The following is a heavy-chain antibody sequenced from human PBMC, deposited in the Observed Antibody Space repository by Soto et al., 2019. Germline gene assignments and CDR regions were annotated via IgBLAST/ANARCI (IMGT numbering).Heavy chain of an antibody. CDR1: GFTFSNAW. D-gene: IGHD3-16*01. Sequence: PGGSLRLSCAASGFTFSNAWMNWVRQAPGKGLEWVGRIKSKTDGGTTDYAAPVKGRFTISRDDSKNTLYLQMNSLKTEGTAVYYCTSQSPYDYDGGSYSKKMAYEIWGPGTMAT. CDR2: IKSKTDGGTT. J-gene: IGHJ3*02. V-gene: IGHV3-15*07. CDR3: TSQSPYDYDGGSYSKKMAYEI.